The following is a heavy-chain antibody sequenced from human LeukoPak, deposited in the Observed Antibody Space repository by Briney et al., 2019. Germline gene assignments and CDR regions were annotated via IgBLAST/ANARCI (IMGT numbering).Heavy chain of an antibody. V-gene: IGHV3-30-3*01. CDR2: ISYDGNNK. J-gene: IGHJ4*02. D-gene: IGHD3-22*01. Sequence: GGSLRLSCAASGFTFRSYAMHWVRQAPGKGLEWVAVISYDGNNKYYADSVKGRFTISRDNSKNTLYLQMNSLKAEDTAVYYCARADYYDSSGYPDYWGQGILVTVSS. CDR3: ARADYYDSSGYPDY. CDR1: GFTFRSYA.